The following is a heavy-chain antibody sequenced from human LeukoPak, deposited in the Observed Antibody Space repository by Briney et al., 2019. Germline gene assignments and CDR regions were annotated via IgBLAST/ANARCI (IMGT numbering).Heavy chain of an antibody. CDR1: GFTFSSYA. CDR3: AKGDYYDTSDLDH. D-gene: IGHD3-22*01. J-gene: IGHJ4*02. V-gene: IGHV3-23*01. Sequence: PGGSLRLSCAASGFTFSSYAMSWVRQAPGKGLEWVSAISGSGDSTYYADSVKGRFTISRDNSKNTLHLQLNSLRVEDTAVYFCAKGDYYDTSDLDHWGQGTLVTVSS. CDR2: ISGSGDST.